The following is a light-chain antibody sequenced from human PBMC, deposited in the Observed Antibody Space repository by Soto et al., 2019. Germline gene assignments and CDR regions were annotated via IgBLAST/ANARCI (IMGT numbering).Light chain of an antibody. V-gene: IGLV2-14*03. CDR3: SSYTQKDTLL. CDR2: DVT. CDR1: SSDVGGYDH. Sequence: QSALTQPASVSGSPGQSITISCTGTSSDVGGYDHVSWYQQHPGKAPKLIIYDVTVRPSGIPPRFSGSKSDNTASLAVSGLQPEDEDDYYCSSYTQKDTLLFGGGTKLTVL. J-gene: IGLJ3*02.